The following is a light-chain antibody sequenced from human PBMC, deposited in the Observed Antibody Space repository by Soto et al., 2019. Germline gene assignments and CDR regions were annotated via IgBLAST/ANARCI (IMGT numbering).Light chain of an antibody. Sequence: QAVVSQPPSVSGAPGQRITISCTGSSSNIGANYDVHWYRQVPGTAPKLLMSGDNNRPSGVADRFSGSKSCTSASLAITRLQAEDEADYYCQSYDSSLNRVFGTGTKLTVL. CDR1: SSNIGANYD. CDR2: GDN. V-gene: IGLV1-40*01. CDR3: QSYDSSLNRV. J-gene: IGLJ1*01.